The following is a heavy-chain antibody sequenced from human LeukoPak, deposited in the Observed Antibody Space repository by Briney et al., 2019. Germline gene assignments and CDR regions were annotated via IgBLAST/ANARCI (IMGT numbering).Heavy chain of an antibody. CDR2: ISASGGST. Sequence: PGGSLRLSCAASRFTFNSFVMSWVRQAPGKGLEWVSSISASGGSTFYADSVKGRFTISRDNAKNSLYLQMNSLRAEDTAVYYCARDRIAARQLADYWGQGTLVTVSS. CDR3: ARDRIAARQLADY. D-gene: IGHD6-6*01. CDR1: RFTFNSFV. V-gene: IGHV3-23*01. J-gene: IGHJ4*02.